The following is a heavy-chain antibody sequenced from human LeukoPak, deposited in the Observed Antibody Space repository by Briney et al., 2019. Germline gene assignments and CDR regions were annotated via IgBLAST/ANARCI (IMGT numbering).Heavy chain of an antibody. Sequence: GESLKISCKGSGYSFTNYWIGWVRQMPGKGLEWMGIIYPADSDTRYSPSFQGQVTFSADNSITTAYLQWSSLKASDTGMYYCARPYCSGGSCYPDAFDIWGQGTMVTVSS. CDR1: GYSFTNYW. J-gene: IGHJ3*02. V-gene: IGHV5-51*01. CDR2: IYPADSDT. D-gene: IGHD2-15*01. CDR3: ARPYCSGGSCYPDAFDI.